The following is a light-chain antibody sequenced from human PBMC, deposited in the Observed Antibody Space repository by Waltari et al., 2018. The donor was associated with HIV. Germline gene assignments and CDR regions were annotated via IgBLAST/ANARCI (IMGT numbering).Light chain of an antibody. V-gene: IGLV1-44*01. CDR2: PTT. J-gene: IGLJ2*01. CDR3: AAWDDSLNGHLV. CDR1: SSNIGTNP. Sequence: QSVLTQPPSASGTPGKRVTISCSGGSSNIGTNPVFWYQHLPGTAPKVLIYPTTQRPSGVPGRFSGSKSGTSAYLAISGLQSEDEADYHCAAWDDSLNGHLVFGGGTKLTVL.